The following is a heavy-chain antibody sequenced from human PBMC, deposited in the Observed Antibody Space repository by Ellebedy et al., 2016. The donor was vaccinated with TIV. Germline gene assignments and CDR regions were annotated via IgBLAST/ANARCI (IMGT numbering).Heavy chain of an antibody. Sequence: GESLKISCSASGFTFSSYAMHWVRQAPGKGLEYVSAISSNGGSTYYADSVKGRFTISRDNSKNTLYLQMSSLRAEDAAVYYCARDDDADYDSSEGFDYWGQGTLVTVSS. V-gene: IGHV3-64D*06. CDR2: ISSNGGST. D-gene: IGHD3-22*01. CDR3: ARDDDADYDSSEGFDY. CDR1: GFTFSSYA. J-gene: IGHJ4*02.